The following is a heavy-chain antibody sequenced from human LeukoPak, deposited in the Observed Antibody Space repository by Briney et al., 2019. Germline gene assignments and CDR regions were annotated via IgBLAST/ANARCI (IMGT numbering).Heavy chain of an antibody. CDR3: ARGRYYYDSSGYHYSLDY. CDR1: GGSISSYY. J-gene: IGHJ4*02. Sequence: PSETLSLTCTVSGGSISSYYWSWIRQPPGKGLEWIGYIYYSGSTNYNPSLKSRVTISVDTSKNQFSLKLSSVTAADTAVYYCARGRYYYDSSGYHYSLDYWGQGTLVTVSS. D-gene: IGHD3-22*01. CDR2: IYYSGST. V-gene: IGHV4-59*01.